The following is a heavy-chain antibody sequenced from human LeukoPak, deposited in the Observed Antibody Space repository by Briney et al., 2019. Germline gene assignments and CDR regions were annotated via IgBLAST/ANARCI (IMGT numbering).Heavy chain of an antibody. D-gene: IGHD1-14*01. Sequence: ETLSLTCTASGGAISGYYWSWIRQPPGKGLELIGYIFYSVTTNYNPSLKSRVTISVDTSKKRFSLKLSSVTAADTAVYYCARTNQIGETAFDIWGQGTMVTVSS. CDR2: IFYSVTT. J-gene: IGHJ3*02. CDR1: GGAISGYY. CDR3: ARTNQIGETAFDI. V-gene: IGHV4-59*01.